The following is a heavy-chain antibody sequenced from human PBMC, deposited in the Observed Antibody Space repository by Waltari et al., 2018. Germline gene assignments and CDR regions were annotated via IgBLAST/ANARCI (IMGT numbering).Heavy chain of an antibody. Sequence: QVQLVQSGAEVKKPGASVKVSCKASGYNFTSHYIHWVRQAPGQGVEWMGIVNTNDGTIKYAQKCQERVTMNRDTSTSTVYVELRNLRSEDTAVYYCARVGLMLSNSRGGWFDPWGQGTLVTVFS. CDR2: VNTNDGTI. CDR1: GYNFTSHY. CDR3: ARVGLMLSNSRGGWFDP. V-gene: IGHV1-46*01. J-gene: IGHJ5*02. D-gene: IGHD2-8*01.